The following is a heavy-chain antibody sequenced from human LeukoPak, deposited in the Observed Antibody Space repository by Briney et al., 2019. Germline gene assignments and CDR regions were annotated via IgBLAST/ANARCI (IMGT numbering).Heavy chain of an antibody. CDR3: AKGQGWYVDY. Sequence: GGSLTLSCAASGCTFSGYGMHWVRQAPGKGLEWVAFIQYDGSNEKYVDSVKGRFTVSRDNSKNMLYLQMNSLRAEDTSVYYCAKGQGWYVDYWGQGTLVTVSS. CDR2: IQYDGSNE. V-gene: IGHV3-30*02. CDR1: GCTFSGYG. J-gene: IGHJ4*02. D-gene: IGHD6-19*01.